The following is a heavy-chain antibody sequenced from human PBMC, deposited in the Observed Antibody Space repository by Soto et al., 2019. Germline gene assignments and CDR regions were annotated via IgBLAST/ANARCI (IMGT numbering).Heavy chain of an antibody. CDR2: IVVGSGNR. Sequence: SVKVSCKASGFTFSRSAVQWVRQAPGQRLEWIGWIVVGSGNRNYAQKFQARVTITRDMSTSTAYMDLSSLRPEDTAVYYCAADRDSSGPSCRPSPFGSWGRGTMVTVSS. D-gene: IGHD2-2*01. J-gene: IGHJ3*02. CDR1: GFTFSRSA. CDR3: AADRDSSGPSCRPSPFGS. V-gene: IGHV1-58*01.